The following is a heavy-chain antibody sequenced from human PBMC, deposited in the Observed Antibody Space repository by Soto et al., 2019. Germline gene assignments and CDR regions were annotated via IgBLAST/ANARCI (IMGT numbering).Heavy chain of an antibody. D-gene: IGHD4-17*01. CDR2: IYYSGST. V-gene: IGHV4-61*01. CDR3: ASRYGSPLGFDY. J-gene: IGHJ4*02. Sequence: QVQLQESGPGLVKPSETLSLTCTVSGGSVSSGSYYWSWIRQPPGKGLEWIGYIYYSGSTNYNPSLKSRVPLSVDTSKNQFSLKLSSVTAADTAVYYCASRYGSPLGFDYWGQGTLVTVSS. CDR1: GGSVSSGSYY.